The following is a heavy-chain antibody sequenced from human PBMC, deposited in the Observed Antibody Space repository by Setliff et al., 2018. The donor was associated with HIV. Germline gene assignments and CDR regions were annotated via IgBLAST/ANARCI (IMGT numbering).Heavy chain of an antibody. CDR1: GGSITNYAY. CDR3: AGESALSGQSD. D-gene: IGHD3-3*01. V-gene: IGHV4-39*07. CDR2: MFHSGTT. Sequence: SETLSLTCTVSGGSITNYAYYWARQSPGKGLEWIGEMFHSGTTHYNPSLKSRVTMSLDKSRNQFSLKLTSVTAADTAVYYCAGESALSGQSDWGQGSRVTVSS. J-gene: IGHJ4*02.